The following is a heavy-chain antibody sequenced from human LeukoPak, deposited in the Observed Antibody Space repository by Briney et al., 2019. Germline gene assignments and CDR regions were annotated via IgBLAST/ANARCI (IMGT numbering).Heavy chain of an antibody. CDR2: IYYSGST. V-gene: IGHV4-59*12. J-gene: IGHJ4*02. D-gene: IGHD3-16*01. CDR1: GGSISSYY. Sequence: PSEALSLTCTVSGGSISSYYWSWIRQPPGKGLEWIGYIYYSGSTFYNPSLKSRVTISVDRSKNQFSLKLSSVTAADTAVFYCARDGKRTSIITSGGARPHYFDYWGQGALVTVSS. CDR3: ARDGKRTSIITSGGARPHYFDY.